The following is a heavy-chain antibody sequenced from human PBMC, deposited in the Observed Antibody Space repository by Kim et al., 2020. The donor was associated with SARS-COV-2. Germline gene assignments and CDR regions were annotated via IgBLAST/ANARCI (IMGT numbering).Heavy chain of an antibody. CDR3: ASCLTLNDFWSGYLDY. Sequence: SGKGRFTISRDNSKHTLYLQMNSLRAEDTAVYYCASCLTLNDFWSGYLDYWGQGTLVTVSS. D-gene: IGHD3-3*01. J-gene: IGHJ4*02. V-gene: IGHV3-53*01.